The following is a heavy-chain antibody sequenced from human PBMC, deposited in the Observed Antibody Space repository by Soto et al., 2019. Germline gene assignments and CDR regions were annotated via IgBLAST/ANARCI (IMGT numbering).Heavy chain of an antibody. D-gene: IGHD2-15*01. Sequence: SETLSLTCTVSGGSVSGGSYYWSWIRQTPTKGLEFIGYLYFTGSTNYNPSLKSRVSISRDTSKNQFSLNLRSVTAADTAVYYCARGSGVVYDWGQGTLVTVSS. J-gene: IGHJ4*02. CDR3: ARGSGVVYD. CDR2: LYFTGST. CDR1: GGSVSGGSYY. V-gene: IGHV4-61*01.